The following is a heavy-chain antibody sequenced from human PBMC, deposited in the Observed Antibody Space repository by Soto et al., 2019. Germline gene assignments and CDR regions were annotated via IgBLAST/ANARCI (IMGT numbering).Heavy chain of an antibody. CDR2: ISGSGGST. J-gene: IGHJ5*02. CDR1: GFTFSSYA. Sequence: PGGSLRLSCAASGFTFSSYAMSWVRQAPGKGLEWVSAISGSGGSTYYADSVKGRFTISRDNSESTLYLRMNSLRAEDTAVYYCAGSSDWYAWFDPWGQGTLVTVPS. V-gene: IGHV3-23*01. CDR3: AGSSDWYAWFDP. D-gene: IGHD6-19*01.